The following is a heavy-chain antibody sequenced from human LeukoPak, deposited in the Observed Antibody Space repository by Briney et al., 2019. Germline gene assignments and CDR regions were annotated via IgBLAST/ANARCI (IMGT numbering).Heavy chain of an antibody. Sequence: PSETLSLTCVVSGGSASGYYWGWVRQPPGRGLEWFGYVYYSGSTTYNPSFMSRIAISVDTSRNQFSLQLSSVAAADAAVYYCGRSHRYCSGGACYVLDIWGQGTLVAVSS. CDR1: GGSASGYY. D-gene: IGHD2-15*01. V-gene: IGHV4-59*02. J-gene: IGHJ4*02. CDR3: GRSHRYCSGGACYVLDI. CDR2: VYYSGST.